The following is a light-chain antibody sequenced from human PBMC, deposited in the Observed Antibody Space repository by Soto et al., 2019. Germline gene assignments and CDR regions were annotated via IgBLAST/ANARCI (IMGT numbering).Light chain of an antibody. CDR2: LGS. CDR3: MQGIT. CDR1: QSLLHSNGYNY. Sequence: DIVMTQSPLSLPVTPGEPASISCRSSQSLLHSNGYNYLDWYLQKPGQSPQLLIYLGSNRASGVPDRFSGSGSGTDFTLKISRVEAEDGGVYYCMQGITFGQGTRLEIK. V-gene: IGKV2-28*01. J-gene: IGKJ5*01.